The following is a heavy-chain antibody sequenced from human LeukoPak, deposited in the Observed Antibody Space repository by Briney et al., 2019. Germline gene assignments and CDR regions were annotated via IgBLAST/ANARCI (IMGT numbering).Heavy chain of an antibody. CDR1: GFTLRNYG. V-gene: IGHV3-33*01. J-gene: IGHJ6*02. CDR2: IWHDESNK. Sequence: GGSLRLSCAVSGFTLRNYGMHWVRQTPGKGLEWVAAIWHDESNKNYADSVKGRFTISRDNSKNTLYLQMNSLRAEDTAVYYCARDYSTTWSYGVDVWGQGTTVTVSS. CDR3: ARDYSTTWSYGVDV. D-gene: IGHD2-2*01.